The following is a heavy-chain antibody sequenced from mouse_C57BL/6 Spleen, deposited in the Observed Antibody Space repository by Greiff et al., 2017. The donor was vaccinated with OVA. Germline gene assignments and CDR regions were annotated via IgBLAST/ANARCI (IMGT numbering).Heavy chain of an antibody. V-gene: IGHV1-42*01. Sequence: VQLKQSGPELVKPGASVKISCKASGYSFTGYYMNWVKQSPEKSLEWIGEINPSTGGTTYNQKFKAKATLTVDKSSSTAYMQLKSLTSEDSAVYYCALGLYYFDYWGQGTTLTVSS. J-gene: IGHJ2*01. CDR3: ALGLYYFDY. CDR2: INPSTGGT. CDR1: GYSFTGYY.